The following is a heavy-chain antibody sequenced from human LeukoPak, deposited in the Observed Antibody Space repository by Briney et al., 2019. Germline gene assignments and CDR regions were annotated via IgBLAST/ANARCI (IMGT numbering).Heavy chain of an antibody. CDR2: ISGSGGST. CDR1: GITLSNYG. V-gene: IGHV3-23*01. D-gene: IGHD2-15*01. J-gene: IGHJ4*02. Sequence: SGGSLRLSCAVSGITLSNYGMSWVRQAPGKGLEWVAGISGSGGSTNYADSVKGRFTISRDNAKNSLYLQMNSLRAEDTALYYCAKDGNYWGQGTLVTVSS. CDR3: AKDGNY.